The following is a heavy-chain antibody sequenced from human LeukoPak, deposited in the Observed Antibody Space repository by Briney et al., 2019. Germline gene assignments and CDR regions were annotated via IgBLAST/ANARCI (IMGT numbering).Heavy chain of an antibody. V-gene: IGHV3-23*01. CDR2: ISGSGGST. CDR3: AKAGYDFWSGYST. CDR1: GFTFSSYW. J-gene: IGHJ4*02. Sequence: GGSLRLSCAASGFTFSSYWMTWVRQAPGKGLEWVSAISGSGGSTYYADSVKGRFTISRDNSKNTLYLQMNSLRAEDTAVYYCAKAGYDFWSGYSTWGQGTLVTVSS. D-gene: IGHD3-3*01.